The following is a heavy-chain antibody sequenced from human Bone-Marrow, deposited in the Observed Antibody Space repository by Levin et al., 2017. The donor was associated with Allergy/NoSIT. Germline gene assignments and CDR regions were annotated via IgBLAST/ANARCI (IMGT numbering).Heavy chain of an antibody. CDR2: VKQDGSEN. CDR3: ARDQFVTVAGSRIAYNYYFYGMDV. V-gene: IGHV3-7*01. D-gene: IGHD6-19*01. CDR1: GFSFSRYW. J-gene: IGHJ6*02. Sequence: GGSLRLSCAASGFSFSRYWMSWVRQAPGKGLEWVANVKQDGSENYYVDSVKGRFTISRDNAKNSLSLQMDSLRAEDTAVYYCARDQFVTVAGSRIAYNYYFYGMDVWGQGTTVTVSS.